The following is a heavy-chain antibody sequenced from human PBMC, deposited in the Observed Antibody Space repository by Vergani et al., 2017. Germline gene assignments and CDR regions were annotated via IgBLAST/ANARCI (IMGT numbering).Heavy chain of an antibody. V-gene: IGHV4-38-2*02. J-gene: IGHJ6*03. Sequence: QVQLQESGPGLVEPSETLSLTCAVSGYSIRNGYYWGWIRQPPGKGLEWIGSIYHSGSTHYNPSLKSRVTISVDTSKTQISLRLTSVTAEDTAVYYCARETVVTSWDGYRFHYMDVWGKGTTVVVSS. CDR2: IYHSGST. CDR1: GYSIRNGYY. CDR3: ARETVVTSWDGYRFHYMDV. D-gene: IGHD3-16*02.